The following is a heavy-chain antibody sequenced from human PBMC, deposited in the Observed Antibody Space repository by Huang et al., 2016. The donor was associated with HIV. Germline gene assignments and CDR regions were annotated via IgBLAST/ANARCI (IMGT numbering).Heavy chain of an antibody. V-gene: IGHV3-30-3*01. J-gene: IGHJ3*02. Sequence: QVQLVESGGGVVQPGRSLRLSCAASGFTLSDYAINWVRQATGKGREWVALIEYDGNDKFYSDSVRGRFTISRDNFNNTLYLQMNSLRHEDTALYYCARFGKRLPMLRGEDVIGDIWGQGTMVIVSS. CDR1: GFTLSDYA. D-gene: IGHD3-10*01. CDR2: IEYDGNDK. CDR3: ARFGKRLPMLRGEDVIGDI.